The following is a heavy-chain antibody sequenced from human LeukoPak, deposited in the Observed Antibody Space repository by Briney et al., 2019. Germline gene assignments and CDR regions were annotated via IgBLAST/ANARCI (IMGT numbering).Heavy chain of an antibody. CDR2: IYYSGST. J-gene: IGHJ4*02. Sequence: SETLSLTCTVSGGSISSYYWSWIRQPPGKGLEWIGYIYYSGSTNYNPSLKSRVTISVDTSKNQFSLKLSSVTAADTAVYYCARGGTGSFRSFDYWGQGTLVTVSS. D-gene: IGHD2-8*02. V-gene: IGHV4-59*12. CDR3: ARGGTGSFRSFDY. CDR1: GGSISSYY.